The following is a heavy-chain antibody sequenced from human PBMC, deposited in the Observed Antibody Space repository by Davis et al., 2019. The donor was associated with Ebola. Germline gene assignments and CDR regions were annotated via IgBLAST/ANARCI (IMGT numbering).Heavy chain of an antibody. D-gene: IGHD3-10*01. J-gene: IGHJ6*02. Sequence: MPSETLSLTCAVYGGSFSGYYWSWIRQPPGKGLEWIGEINHSGSTNYNPSLKSRVTISVDTSKNQFSLKLSSVTAADTAVYHCARIPYYGSGSYRHYYYGMDVWGQGTTVTVSS. V-gene: IGHV4-34*01. CDR2: INHSGST. CDR3: ARIPYYGSGSYRHYYYGMDV. CDR1: GGSFSGYY.